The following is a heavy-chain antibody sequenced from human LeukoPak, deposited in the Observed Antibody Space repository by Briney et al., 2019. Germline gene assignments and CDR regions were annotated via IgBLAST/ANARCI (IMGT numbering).Heavy chain of an antibody. Sequence: PGGSLRLSCAASGFTFSSYSMNWVRQAPGKGLEWVSSISSSSSYIYYADSVKGRFTISRDNAKNSLYLQMNSLRAEDTAVYYCARVSEGGFWSGYCIDYWGQGTLVTVSS. V-gene: IGHV3-21*01. CDR2: ISSSSSYI. CDR3: ARVSEGGFWSGYCIDY. J-gene: IGHJ4*02. CDR1: GFTFSSYS. D-gene: IGHD3-3*01.